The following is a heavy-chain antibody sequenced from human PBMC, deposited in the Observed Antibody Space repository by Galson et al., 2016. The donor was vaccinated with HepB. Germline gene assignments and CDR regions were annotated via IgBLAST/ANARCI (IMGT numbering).Heavy chain of an antibody. J-gene: IGHJ4*02. V-gene: IGHV3-74*01. CDR3: ARGGGYYYFDY. CDR2: INSDESNT. D-gene: IGHD2-21*01. Sequence: LRLSCAASGFTFSSYWMHWVRQAPGKGLVWVSRINSDESNTNYADSVKGRFTISRDNAKNTLYLQMDSLRAEDTAVYYCARGGGYYYFDYWGQGNLVTVSS. CDR1: GFTFSSYW.